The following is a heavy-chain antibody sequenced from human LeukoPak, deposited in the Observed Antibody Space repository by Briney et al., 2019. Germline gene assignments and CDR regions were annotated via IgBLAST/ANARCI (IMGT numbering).Heavy chain of an antibody. V-gene: IGHV1-2*06. D-gene: IGHD3-22*01. CDR1: GYTFTGYY. Sequence: ASVKVSCKASGYTFTGYYMHWVRQAPGQGLEWMGRINPNSGGTNYAQKFQGRVTMTRDTSISTASMELSRLRSDDTAVYYCARVNYYDSSGYFIPFDYWGQGTLVTVSS. CDR3: ARVNYYDSSGYFIPFDY. J-gene: IGHJ4*02. CDR2: INPNSGGT.